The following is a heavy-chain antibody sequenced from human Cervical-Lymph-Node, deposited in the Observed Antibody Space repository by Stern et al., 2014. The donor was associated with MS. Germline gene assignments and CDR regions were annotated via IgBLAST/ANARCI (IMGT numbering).Heavy chain of an antibody. CDR3: ARQRYFDY. V-gene: IGHV5-51*01. Sequence: VQLVESGPEVKRPGESLKISCQASGYTFTSYWIGWVRQMPGKGLEWIAIIFPGGSDIRYSPSFQGQVPISADKSSNTAYLQWNNLKASDTAIYYCARQRYFDYWGQGTLVTVSS. J-gene: IGHJ4*02. CDR2: IFPGGSDI. CDR1: GYTFTSYW.